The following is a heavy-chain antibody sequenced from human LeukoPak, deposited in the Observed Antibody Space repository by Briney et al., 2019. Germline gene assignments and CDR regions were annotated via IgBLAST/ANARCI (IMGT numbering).Heavy chain of an antibody. Sequence: ASVKVSCKASGYTFTGYYMHWVRQAPGQGLEWMGWINPNSGGTNYAQKFQGRVTMTRDTSISTAYMELSRLRSEDTAVYYCARGGRAAGDLYYYYMDVWGKGTTVTISS. CDR2: INPNSGGT. J-gene: IGHJ6*03. CDR1: GYTFTGYY. CDR3: ARGGRAAGDLYYYYMDV. D-gene: IGHD6-13*01. V-gene: IGHV1-2*02.